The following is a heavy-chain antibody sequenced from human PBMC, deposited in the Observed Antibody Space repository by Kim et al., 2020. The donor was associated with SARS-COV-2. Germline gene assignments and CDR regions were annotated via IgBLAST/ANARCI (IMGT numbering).Heavy chain of an antibody. V-gene: IGHV1-46*01. CDR2: INPSGGST. D-gene: IGHD1-26*01. Sequence: ASVKVSCKASGYTFTSYYMHWVRQAPGQGLEWMGIINPSGGSTSYAQKFQGRVTMTRDTSTSTVYMELSSLRSEDTAVYYCARDASSPGAPDSGSLTRRDKYNWFDPWGQGTLVTVSS. CDR1: GYTFTSYY. J-gene: IGHJ5*02. CDR3: ARDASSPGAPDSGSLTRRDKYNWFDP.